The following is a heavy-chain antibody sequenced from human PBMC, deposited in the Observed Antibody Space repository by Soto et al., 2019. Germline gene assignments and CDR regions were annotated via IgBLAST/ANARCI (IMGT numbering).Heavy chain of an antibody. J-gene: IGHJ4*02. Sequence: GGSLRLSCSASGFTFNRYAMSWVRQAPGKGLEWVSAIIDDGGRAYYADSVKGRFTISRDNSKNTLSLQMNSLRAEDTAVYYCAKDKMEQWLVGGYFDYWGQGTQVT. CDR2: IIDDGGRA. CDR1: GFTFNRYA. V-gene: IGHV3-23*01. D-gene: IGHD6-19*01. CDR3: AKDKMEQWLVGGYFDY.